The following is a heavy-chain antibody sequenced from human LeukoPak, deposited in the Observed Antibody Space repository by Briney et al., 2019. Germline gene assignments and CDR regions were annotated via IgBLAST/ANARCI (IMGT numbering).Heavy chain of an antibody. J-gene: IGHJ1*01. CDR3: AKEQGDTMIVVDLGYFQH. CDR2: ISYDGSNK. V-gene: IGHV3-30*18. CDR1: GFTFSSYG. D-gene: IGHD3-22*01. Sequence: PGRSLRLSCAASGFTFSSYGMHWVRQAPGKGREGVAVISYDGSNKYYADSVKGRFSISRDNSKNTLYLQMNSLRAEDTAVYYCAKEQGDTMIVVDLGYFQHWGQGTLVTVSS.